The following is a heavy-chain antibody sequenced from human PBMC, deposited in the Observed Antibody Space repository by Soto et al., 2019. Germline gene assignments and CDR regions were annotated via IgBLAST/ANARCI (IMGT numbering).Heavy chain of an antibody. J-gene: IGHJ3*02. Sequence: GGSLRLSCAASGFTFSSYGMHWVRQAPGKGLEWVAVISYDESNKYYADSVKGRFTISRDNSKNTLYLQMNSLRAEDTAVYYCAKDGRFSAFDIWGQGTMVTVSS. D-gene: IGHD3-16*01. CDR1: GFTFSSYG. CDR3: AKDGRFSAFDI. CDR2: ISYDESNK. V-gene: IGHV3-30*18.